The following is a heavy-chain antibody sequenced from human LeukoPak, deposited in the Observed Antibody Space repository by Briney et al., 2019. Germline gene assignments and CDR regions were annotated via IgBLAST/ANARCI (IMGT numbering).Heavy chain of an antibody. J-gene: IGHJ5*02. CDR2: ILYTGIT. V-gene: IGHV4-59*03. D-gene: IGHD3-22*01. Sequence: SSETLSLTCTVYGGPITNFYLGWIRQPPGTGLEWIGYILYTGITSYNPSLKSRVTLSVDTSIHQFSLTLRSVTAADTATYYCVLYHSSGLDLWGQGAPVTVSS. CDR1: GGPITNFY. CDR3: VLYHSSGLDL.